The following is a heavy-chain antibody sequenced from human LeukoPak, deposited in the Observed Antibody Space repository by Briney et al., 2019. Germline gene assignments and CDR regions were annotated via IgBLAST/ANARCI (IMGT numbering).Heavy chain of an antibody. J-gene: IGHJ4*02. D-gene: IGHD6-19*01. V-gene: IGHV3-23*01. CDR3: AKGGSAWTYFDY. Sequence: GGSLRLSCAASGFTFTNHAMSWVRQAPGKRLEWVSIISSSGASIYYADSVKGRFTISRDDSKNTLYLQMNSLRAEDTAVYYCAKGGSAWTYFDYWGQGTLVTVSS. CDR1: GFTFTNHA. CDR2: ISSSGASI.